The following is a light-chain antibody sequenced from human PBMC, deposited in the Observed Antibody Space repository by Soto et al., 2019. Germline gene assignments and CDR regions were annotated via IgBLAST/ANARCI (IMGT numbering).Light chain of an antibody. Sequence: SYELTQPPSVSVAPGKTATITCGGNSIGSKSVHWYQQMPGQAPVLVISYDSDRPSGIPERFSGSNSGNTATLTISRVEPGDEADYYCQVWETSSGRQAIFGAGTQLTVL. CDR3: QVWETSSGRQAI. CDR2: YDS. J-gene: IGLJ7*01. V-gene: IGLV3-21*01. CDR1: SIGSKS.